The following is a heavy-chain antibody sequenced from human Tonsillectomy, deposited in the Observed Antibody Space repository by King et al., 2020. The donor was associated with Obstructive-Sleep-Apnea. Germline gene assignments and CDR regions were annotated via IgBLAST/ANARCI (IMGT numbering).Heavy chain of an antibody. Sequence: LPLQESGPGLVKPSETLSLTCTVSGGSISSSSYYWGWIRQPPGKGLEWIGSIYYSGSTYYNPSLKSRVTISVDTSKNQFSLKLSSVTAADTAVYYCARGIAVAGTALFGWGQGTLVTVSS. CDR3: ARGIAVAGTALFG. J-gene: IGHJ4*02. CDR1: GGSISSSSYY. V-gene: IGHV4-39*07. D-gene: IGHD6-19*01. CDR2: IYYSGST.